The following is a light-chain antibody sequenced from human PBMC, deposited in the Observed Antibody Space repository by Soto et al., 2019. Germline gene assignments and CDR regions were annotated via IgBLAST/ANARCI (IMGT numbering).Light chain of an antibody. V-gene: IGLV2-8*01. J-gene: IGLJ1*01. CDR2: EVV. CDR1: KSDIGVYDF. Sequence: QSVLTQPPSSSWSPGQSVTISCTGTKSDIGVYDFVSWYQHHPGKAPRLIIYEVVQRPSGVPDRFSGSKSGNTASLTVSGLQAADEADYFCKSYAGSNNYVFGSGTKV. CDR3: KSYAGSNNYV.